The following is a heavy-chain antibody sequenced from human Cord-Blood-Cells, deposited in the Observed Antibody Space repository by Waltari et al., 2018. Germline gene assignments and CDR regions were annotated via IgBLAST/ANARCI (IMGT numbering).Heavy chain of an antibody. J-gene: IGHJ4*02. Sequence: QVQLVQSGAEVKKPGASVKVSCKASGYTFTSYAMHLVRQAPGQRLEWMGWINAGNGNTKYSQKFQGRVTITRDTSASTAYMELCSLRSEDTAVYYCTVPYYYGSGNSYYFDYWGQGTLVTVSS. D-gene: IGHD3-10*01. V-gene: IGHV1-3*01. CDR3: TVPYYYGSGNSYYFDY. CDR2: INAGNGNT. CDR1: GYTFTSYA.